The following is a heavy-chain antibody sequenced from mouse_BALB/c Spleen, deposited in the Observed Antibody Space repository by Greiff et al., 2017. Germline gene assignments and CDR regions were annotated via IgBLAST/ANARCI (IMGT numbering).Heavy chain of an antibody. CDR1: GYTFTSYT. D-gene: IGHD1-1*01. V-gene: IGHV1-4*01. CDR3: ARDYYGIPFAY. Sequence: VKLMESGAELARPGASVKMSCKASGYTFTSYTMHWVKQRPGQGLEWIGYINPSSGYTNYNQKFKDKATLTVDKSSSTAYMQLSSLTSEDSSVYYCARDYYGIPFAYWGQGTLVTVSA. J-gene: IGHJ3*01. CDR2: INPSSGYT.